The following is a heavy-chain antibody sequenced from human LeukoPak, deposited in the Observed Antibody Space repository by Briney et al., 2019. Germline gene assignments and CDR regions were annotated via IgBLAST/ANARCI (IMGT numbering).Heavy chain of an antibody. Sequence: PGRSLRLSCAASGFTFDDYAMHWVRQAPGKGLEWVSGISWNSGSIGYADSVKGRFTISRDNAKNSLYLQMNSLRAEDTAVYYCARESSITMVRDYWGQGTLVTVSS. D-gene: IGHD3-10*01. CDR2: ISWNSGSI. CDR1: GFTFDDYA. CDR3: ARESSITMVRDY. J-gene: IGHJ4*02. V-gene: IGHV3-9*01.